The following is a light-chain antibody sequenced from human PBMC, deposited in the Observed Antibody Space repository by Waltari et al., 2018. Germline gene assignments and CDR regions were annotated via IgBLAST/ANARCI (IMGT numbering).Light chain of an antibody. V-gene: IGLV5-45*01. Sequence: QAVLTQPASLSASPGVSVRLTCTLGSGINVGMYRIYWYQKKPGSPPQYLLSYKSDSDNHQCSGVPSRFSGSKDGSANAGILLISGLQPDDEADYYCLIWHSDAYVFGSGTEVTVL. J-gene: IGLJ1*01. CDR3: LIWHSDAYV. CDR1: SGINVGMYR. CDR2: YKSDSDN.